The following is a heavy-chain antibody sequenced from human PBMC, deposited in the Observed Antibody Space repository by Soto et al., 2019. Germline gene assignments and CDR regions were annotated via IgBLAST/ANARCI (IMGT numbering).Heavy chain of an antibody. D-gene: IGHD3-10*01. CDR1: GFTFSSYA. CDR3: AKGPGSVSYYSAYYYYYMDV. Sequence: EVQLLESGGGLVQPGGSLRLSCAASGFTFSSYAMTWVRQAPGKGLQWVSGISGSGGSTYFADSVKGRFTISRDNSENTLHLQMSSLRAEDAAVYYCAKGPGSVSYYSAYYYYYMDVWGKGTTVTVSS. CDR2: ISGSGGST. V-gene: IGHV3-23*01. J-gene: IGHJ6*03.